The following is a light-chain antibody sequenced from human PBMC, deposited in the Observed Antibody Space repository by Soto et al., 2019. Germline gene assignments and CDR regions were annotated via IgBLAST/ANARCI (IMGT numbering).Light chain of an antibody. CDR2: AVS. V-gene: IGLV2-14*03. CDR3: ISYTDRQSYL. CDR1: SIDIGSYSH. J-gene: IGLJ1*01. Sequence: QSAVTQPASVSGSPGQSITISCSGTSIDIGSYSHVAWYQQFPGKSPKLMIYAVSDRPPGVSDRFSGSKSGITASLAISGLQTDDEAYYYCISYTDRQSYLFGTGYKVTV.